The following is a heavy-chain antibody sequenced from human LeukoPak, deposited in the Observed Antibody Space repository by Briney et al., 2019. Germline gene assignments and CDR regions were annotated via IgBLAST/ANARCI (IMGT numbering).Heavy chain of an antibody. CDR2: IWYDGSNK. Sequence: TGGSLRLSCAASGFTFSSYGMHWVRQAPGKGLEWVAVIWYDGSNKYYADSVKGRFTISRDNSKNTLYLQMNSLRAEDTAVYYCARDRLGGQLWLGLFDYWGQGTLVTVSS. D-gene: IGHD5-18*01. CDR3: ARDRLGGQLWLGLFDY. J-gene: IGHJ4*02. CDR1: GFTFSSYG. V-gene: IGHV3-33*01.